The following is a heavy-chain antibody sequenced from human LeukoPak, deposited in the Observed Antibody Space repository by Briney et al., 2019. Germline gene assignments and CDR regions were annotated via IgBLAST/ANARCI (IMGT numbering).Heavy chain of an antibody. D-gene: IGHD2-21*02. J-gene: IGHJ4*02. CDR3: ARGSRGDDYFDY. Sequence: ASVKVSCKASGYTFTSYGISWVRQAPGQGLEWMGRIIPILGIANYAQKFQGRVTITADKSTSTAYMELSSLRSEDTAVYYCARGSRGDDYFDYWGQGTLVTVSS. V-gene: IGHV1-69*04. CDR1: GYTFTSYG. CDR2: IIPILGIA.